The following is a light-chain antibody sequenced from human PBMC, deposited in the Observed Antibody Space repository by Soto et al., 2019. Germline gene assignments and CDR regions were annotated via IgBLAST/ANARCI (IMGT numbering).Light chain of an antibody. CDR1: SGSVSTSYY. V-gene: IGLV8-61*01. Sequence: QTVVTQEPSFSVSPGRTVTLTCGLSSGSVSTSYYPSWYQQTPGQAPRTLIYSTNTRSSGVPDRFSGSILGNKAALTITGAQADDEFDYYCVLYMGSGVWVFGGGTKLTV. CDR2: STN. CDR3: VLYMGSGVWV. J-gene: IGLJ3*02.